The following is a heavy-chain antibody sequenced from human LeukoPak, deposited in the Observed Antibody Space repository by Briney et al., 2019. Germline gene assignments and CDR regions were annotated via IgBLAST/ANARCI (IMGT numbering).Heavy chain of an antibody. CDR3: ARGSVEGYSYGYLGIDY. J-gene: IGHJ4*02. D-gene: IGHD5-18*01. CDR1: GGTFSSYA. CDR2: IIPIFGTA. V-gene: IGHV1-69*13. Sequence: SVKVSCKASGGTFSSYAISWVRQAPGQGLEWMGGIIPIFGTANYAQKSQGRVTITADESTSTAYMELSSLRSEDTAVYYCARGSVEGYSYGYLGIDYWGQGTLVTVSS.